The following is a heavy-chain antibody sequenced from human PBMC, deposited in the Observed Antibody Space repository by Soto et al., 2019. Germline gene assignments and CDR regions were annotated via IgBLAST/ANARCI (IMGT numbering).Heavy chain of an antibody. CDR2: ISDHNGNT. D-gene: IGHD1-1*01. CDR3: ARGRYGDY. V-gene: IGHV1-18*01. Sequence: QVHLVQSGAEVKKPGASVKVSCKASGYTFTSYGITWVRQAPGQGLEWMGWISDHNGNTDYAQKLQGRVIVTRDTSTSTAYMELRSLRSDDTGVYYCARGRYGDYWGQGALVTVSS. J-gene: IGHJ4*02. CDR1: GYTFTSYG.